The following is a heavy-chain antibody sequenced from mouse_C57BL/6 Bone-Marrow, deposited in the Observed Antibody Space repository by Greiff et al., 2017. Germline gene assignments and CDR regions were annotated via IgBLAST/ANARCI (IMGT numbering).Heavy chain of an antibody. J-gene: IGHJ3*01. CDR1: GFTFSDYY. Sequence: EVQVVESGGGLVQPGGSLKLSCAASGFTFSDYYMYWVRQTPEKRLEWVAYISNGGGSPYYPDTVKGRFTISRDNAKNTLYLQMSRLKSEDTAMYYCARGVGDEAWFAYWGQGTLVTVSA. D-gene: IGHD1-1*01. V-gene: IGHV5-12*01. CDR2: ISNGGGSP. CDR3: ARGVGDEAWFAY.